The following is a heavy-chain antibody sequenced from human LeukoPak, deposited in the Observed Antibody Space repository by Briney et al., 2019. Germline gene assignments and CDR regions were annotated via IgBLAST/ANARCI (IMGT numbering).Heavy chain of an antibody. Sequence: HPGGSLRLSCAASGFTLSSYAMSWVRQAPGKGLEWVSAISGSGGSTYYAGSVKGRFTISRDNSKNTLYLQMNSLRAEDTAVYYCAKDGPYYYGSGSYYNDYLDYWGQGTLVTVSS. CDR2: ISGSGGST. CDR1: GFTLSSYA. D-gene: IGHD3-10*01. J-gene: IGHJ4*02. V-gene: IGHV3-23*01. CDR3: AKDGPYYYGSGSYYNDYLDY.